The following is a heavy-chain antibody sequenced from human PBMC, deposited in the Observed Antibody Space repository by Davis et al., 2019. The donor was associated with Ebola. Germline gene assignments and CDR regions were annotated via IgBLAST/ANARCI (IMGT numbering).Heavy chain of an antibody. D-gene: IGHD3-10*01. CDR2: INPSGGST. J-gene: IGHJ5*02. CDR3: ARGITMVRGVSWFDP. Sequence: ASVKVSCKASGYTFTSYYMHWVRQAPGQGLEWMGIINPSGGSTSYAQKFQGRVTMTRDTSTSTVYMELSSLRSDDTAVYYCARGITMVRGVSWFDPWGQGTLVTVSS. V-gene: IGHV1-46*01. CDR1: GYTFTSYY.